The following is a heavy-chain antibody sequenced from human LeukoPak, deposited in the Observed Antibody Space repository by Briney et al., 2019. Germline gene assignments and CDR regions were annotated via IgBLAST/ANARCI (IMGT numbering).Heavy chain of an antibody. Sequence: SETLSLTCTVSGGSISSYYWSWIRQPPGKGLEWIGYIYYSGSTNYNPSLKSRVTISVDTSKNQFSLKLSSVTAADTAVYYCASTSGWGAFDIWGQGTMVTVSS. CDR2: IYYSGST. J-gene: IGHJ3*02. CDR3: ASTSGWGAFDI. V-gene: IGHV4-59*01. CDR1: GGSISSYY. D-gene: IGHD6-19*01.